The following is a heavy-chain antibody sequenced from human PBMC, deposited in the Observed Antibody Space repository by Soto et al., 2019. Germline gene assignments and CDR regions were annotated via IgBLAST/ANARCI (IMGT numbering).Heavy chain of an antibody. V-gene: IGHV3-33*01. CDR2: IWNDGSNK. D-gene: IGHD7-27*01. Sequence: QVQLVESGGGGVQPGRSLRLSCAASGFTFSNYGMHWVRQAPGKGLEWVAVIWNDGSNKYYADSVKGRFTISRDNSKNTLYLQMNSLRVEDTAVYYCARDDDRLGKAMDVWGQGTTVTVSS. J-gene: IGHJ6*02. CDR3: ARDDDRLGKAMDV. CDR1: GFTFSNYG.